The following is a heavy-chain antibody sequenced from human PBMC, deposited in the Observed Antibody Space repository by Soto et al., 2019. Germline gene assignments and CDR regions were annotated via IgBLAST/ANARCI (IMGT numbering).Heavy chain of an antibody. CDR3: VRDGTKTLRDWFDP. J-gene: IGHJ5*02. CDR2: IYATRTT. V-gene: IGHV4-4*07. D-gene: IGHD1-1*01. Sequence: SETLSLTCTVSGASISGFYWSWIRKSAGKGLEWIGRIYATRTTDYNPSLKSRVMMSVDTSKKQFSLKLRSVTAADTAVYYCVRDGTKTLRDWFDPWGQGISVTVSS. CDR1: GASISGFY.